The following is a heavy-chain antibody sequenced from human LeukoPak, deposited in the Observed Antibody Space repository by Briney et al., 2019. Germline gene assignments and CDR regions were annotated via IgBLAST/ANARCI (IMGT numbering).Heavy chain of an antibody. D-gene: IGHD7-27*01. V-gene: IGHV4-30-2*01. J-gene: IGHJ4*02. CDR1: GGSISSGSYS. CDR2: IYPRGST. CDR3: ARFSPRAMGNYLDF. Sequence: SGTLSLTCAVSGGSISSGSYSWSWIRQPPGKGLEWIGYIYPRGSTYYNPSLKSRVILSLDKSANQFSLNLSSVTAADTAVYYCARFSPRAMGNYLDFWGQGTLVTVSS.